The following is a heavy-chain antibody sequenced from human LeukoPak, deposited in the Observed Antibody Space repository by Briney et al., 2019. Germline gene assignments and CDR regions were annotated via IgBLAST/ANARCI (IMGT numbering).Heavy chain of an antibody. V-gene: IGHV4-59*12. J-gene: IGHJ4*02. CDR1: GGSISSYY. Sequence: SETLSLTCTVSGGSISSYYWSWIRQPPGKGLEWIGYIYYSGSTNYNPSLRSRVTISVDTSKNQFSLKLSSVTAADTAVYYCARDRDCSGGSCYFDYWGQGTLVTVSS. CDR3: ARDRDCSGGSCYFDY. D-gene: IGHD2-15*01. CDR2: IYYSGST.